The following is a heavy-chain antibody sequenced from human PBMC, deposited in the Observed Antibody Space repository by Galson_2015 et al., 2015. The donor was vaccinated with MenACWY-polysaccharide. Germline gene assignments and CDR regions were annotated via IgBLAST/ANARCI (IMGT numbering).Heavy chain of an antibody. Sequence: SLRLSCAASGFTVSGYWMTWVRQAPGKGLEWVANIKQDGSEKNYVDSVEGRFTISRDNAKNSLYLQMNSLRAEDTAVYYCARGRITFDPGGQGTLSPSPQ. J-gene: IGHJ5*02. CDR1: GFTVSGYW. CDR2: IKQDGSEK. CDR3: ARGRITFDP. D-gene: IGHD3-10*01. V-gene: IGHV3-7*01.